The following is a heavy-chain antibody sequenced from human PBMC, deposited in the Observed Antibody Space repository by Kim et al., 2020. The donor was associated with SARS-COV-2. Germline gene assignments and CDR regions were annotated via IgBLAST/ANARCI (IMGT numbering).Heavy chain of an antibody. CDR1: GDSVSSNSVG. Sequence: SQTLSLTCAISGDSVSSNSVGWHWIRQSPSRGLEWLGRTYYRSKWSTDYAVSVKSRIIINPDTTKNQFSLQLNSVTPEDTAVYYCARSFRNAFDIWGQGTMVTVSS. J-gene: IGHJ3*02. CDR2: TYYRSKWST. CDR3: ARSFRNAFDI. V-gene: IGHV6-1*01.